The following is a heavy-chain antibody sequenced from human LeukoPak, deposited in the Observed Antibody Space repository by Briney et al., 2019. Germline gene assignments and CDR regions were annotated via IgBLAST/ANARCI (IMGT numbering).Heavy chain of an antibody. CDR1: GFTFSSYA. CDR2: ISSSGGST. Sequence: GGSLRLSCGASGFTFSSYAMGWVRQAPGKGLEWVSGISSSGGSTYYADSVKGRFTISRDNSKNTLYLQMNSLRAEDTAVYYCAKDRMAGGPGSLDYWGQGTLVTVSS. J-gene: IGHJ4*02. V-gene: IGHV3-23*01. D-gene: IGHD6-19*01. CDR3: AKDRMAGGPGSLDY.